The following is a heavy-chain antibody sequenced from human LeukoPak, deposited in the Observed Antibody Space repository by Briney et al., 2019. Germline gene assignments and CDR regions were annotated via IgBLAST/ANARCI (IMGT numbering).Heavy chain of an antibody. D-gene: IGHD3-22*01. J-gene: IGHJ4*02. CDR2: ISYDGSNK. V-gene: IGHV3-30-3*01. Sequence: GGSLRLSCAASGFTFSSYAMHWVRQAPGKGLEWVAVISYDGSNKYYADSVKGRFTISRDNSKNTLYLQMNSLRAEDTAVYYCARVAMSDSSGYCDYWGQGTKVTVSS. CDR3: ARVAMSDSSGYCDY. CDR1: GFTFSSYA.